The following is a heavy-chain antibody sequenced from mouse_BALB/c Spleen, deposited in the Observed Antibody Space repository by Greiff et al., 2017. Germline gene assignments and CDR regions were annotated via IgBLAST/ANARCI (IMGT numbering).Heavy chain of an antibody. CDR3: ARHVITTGDLYWYFDV. D-gene: IGHD2-4*01. CDR2: ISSGGSYT. Sequence: EVQLVESGGDLVKPGGSLKLSCAASGFTFSSYGMSWVRQTPDKRLEWVATISSGGSYTYYPDSVKGRFTISRDNAKNTLYLQMSSLKSEDTAMYYCARHVITTGDLYWYFDVWGAGTTVTVSS. V-gene: IGHV5-6*01. CDR1: GFTFSSYG. J-gene: IGHJ1*01.